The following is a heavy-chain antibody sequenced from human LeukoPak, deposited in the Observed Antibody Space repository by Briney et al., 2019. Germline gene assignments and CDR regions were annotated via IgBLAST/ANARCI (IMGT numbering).Heavy chain of an antibody. Sequence: GGSLRLSCAASGFTFSSYAMHWVRQAPGKGLEWVAVISYDGSNKYYADSVKGRFTISRDNSKNTLYLQMNSLRAEDTAVYYCARGRGGSGRYFDYWGQGTLVTVSS. D-gene: IGHD3-10*01. J-gene: IGHJ4*02. CDR1: GFTFSSYA. CDR3: ARGRGGSGRYFDY. CDR2: ISYDGSNK. V-gene: IGHV3-30-3*01.